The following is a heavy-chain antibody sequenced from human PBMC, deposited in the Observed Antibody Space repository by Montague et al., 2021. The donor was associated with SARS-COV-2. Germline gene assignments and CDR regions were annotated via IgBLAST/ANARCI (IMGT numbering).Heavy chain of an antibody. CDR1: GTSFSGYY. J-gene: IGHJ6*03. D-gene: IGHD3-10*01. CDR3: ARLRDGVVPSPILGVGPYYSYFYMDV. V-gene: IGHV4-34*01. Sequence: SETLSLTCAVHGTSFSGYYWNWIRQPPGKGLDWIGEINHGGSTKYSPSLKSRLTISADTSKNQFSLKLNSVTAADTAVYYCARLRDGVVPSPILGVGPYYSYFYMDVWGRGTTVTVSS. CDR2: INHGGST.